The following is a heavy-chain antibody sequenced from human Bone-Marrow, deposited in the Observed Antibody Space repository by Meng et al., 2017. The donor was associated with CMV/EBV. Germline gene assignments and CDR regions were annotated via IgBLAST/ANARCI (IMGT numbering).Heavy chain of an antibody. J-gene: IGHJ3*02. V-gene: IGHV1-69*05. Sequence: SVKVSCKASGGTFSSYAISWVRQAPGQGLEWMGGIIPIFGTANYAQKFQGRVTITTDESTSTAYMELSSLRSDDTAVYYCARYYSSSWIDAFDIWGQGTMVTVSS. CDR2: IIPIFGTA. CDR1: GGTFSSYA. D-gene: IGHD6-13*01. CDR3: ARYYSSSWIDAFDI.